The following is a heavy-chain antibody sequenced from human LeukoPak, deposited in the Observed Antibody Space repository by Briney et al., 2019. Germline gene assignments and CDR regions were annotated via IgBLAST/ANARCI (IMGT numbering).Heavy chain of an antibody. Sequence: SETLSLTCTVSGASLSSYYWSWIRQSPGKGLEWIGYVHHTGSRSYNPSLKSRVTISLDRDKSQFSLKLTSVTAADRAVYYCARERATSSRCRFDFWGQGALVTVSS. V-gene: IGHV4-59*01. CDR3: ARERATSSRCRFDF. CDR1: GASLSSYY. D-gene: IGHD6-13*01. CDR2: VHHTGSR. J-gene: IGHJ4*02.